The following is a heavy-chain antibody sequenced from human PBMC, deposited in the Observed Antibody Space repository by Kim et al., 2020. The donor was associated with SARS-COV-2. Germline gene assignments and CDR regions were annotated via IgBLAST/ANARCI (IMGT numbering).Heavy chain of an antibody. D-gene: IGHD3-10*01. Sequence: GGSLRLSCAASGFTFSSYGMHWVRQAPGKGLEWVAVISYDGSNKYYADSVKGRFTISRDNSKNTLYLQMNSLRAEDTAVYYCAKGVEVIRGVNYYYGMDVWGQGTTVTVSS. CDR3: AKGVEVIRGVNYYYGMDV. J-gene: IGHJ6*02. CDR1: GFTFSSYG. V-gene: IGHV3-30*18. CDR2: ISYDGSNK.